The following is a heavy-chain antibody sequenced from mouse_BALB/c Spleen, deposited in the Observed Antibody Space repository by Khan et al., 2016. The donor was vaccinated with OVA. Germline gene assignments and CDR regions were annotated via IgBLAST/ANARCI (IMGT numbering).Heavy chain of an antibody. D-gene: IGHD2-14*01. Sequence: QIQLVQSGPELKKPGETVQISCKTSGFTFTNYGMNWVKRAPGKGLKWMGWINTYTGESTFADDFKGRFAFSLETSASPAYLQINSLKNEDTATYFCARVGYNGTMDCWGQGTSVTVSS. CDR3: ARVGYNGTMDC. CDR2: INTYTGES. V-gene: IGHV9-3-1*01. CDR1: GFTFTNYG. J-gene: IGHJ4*01.